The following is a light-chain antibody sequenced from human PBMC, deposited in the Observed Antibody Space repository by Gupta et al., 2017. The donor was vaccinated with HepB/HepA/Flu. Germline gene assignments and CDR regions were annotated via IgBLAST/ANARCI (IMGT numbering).Light chain of an antibody. CDR3: AAWDDSLNGSV. CDR2: SNH. Sequence: QSVLTQPPSASGTPGQRVTISCSGSSSNIGSNTVNWYQQLPGTAPKLLIYSNHQRPSGVPDRFSGSKSGTSASLAISGLQSEDEADYYCAAWDDSLNGSVFGGGTKLTVL. V-gene: IGLV1-44*01. CDR1: SSNIGSNT. J-gene: IGLJ3*02.